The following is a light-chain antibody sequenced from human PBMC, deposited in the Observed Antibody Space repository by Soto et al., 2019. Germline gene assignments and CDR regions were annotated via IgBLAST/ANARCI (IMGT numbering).Light chain of an antibody. J-gene: IGLJ1*01. V-gene: IGLV2-14*01. CDR2: EVS. Sequence: QSALTQPASVSGSPGQSITISCTGTSSDVGGYNFVSWYQQHPGKAPKLMIYEVSNRPSGVSNRFSGSKSGNTASLTISGLQAEDEAAYYCSSYAGSYTFVFGIGTKLTVL. CDR1: SSDVGGYNF. CDR3: SSYAGSYTFV.